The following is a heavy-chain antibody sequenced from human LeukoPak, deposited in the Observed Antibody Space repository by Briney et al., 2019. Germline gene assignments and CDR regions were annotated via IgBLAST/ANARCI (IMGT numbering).Heavy chain of an antibody. Sequence: GASVKVSCKASGYTFTSYYMHWVRQAPGQGLEWMGIINPSGGSTSYAQKFQGRVTMTRDTSTSTVYMELSSLRSEDTAVYYCARDTTITGDADYYYYGMDVWGQGTTVTVSS. CDR1: GYTFTSYY. CDR2: INPSGGST. D-gene: IGHD7-27*01. V-gene: IGHV1-46*01. CDR3: ARDTTITGDADYYYYGMDV. J-gene: IGHJ6*02.